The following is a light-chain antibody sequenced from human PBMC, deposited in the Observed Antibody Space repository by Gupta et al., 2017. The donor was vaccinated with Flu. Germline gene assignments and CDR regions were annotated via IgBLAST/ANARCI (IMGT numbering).Light chain of an antibody. CDR3: GTWDSSPSGGRWV. Sequence: QSVLTQTPSVSAAPGQKVAISCPGSSPNIGISYVSWYQQLPVTAPKLLIYEDNQRPSGIPDRFSGSKSGTSATLGITGLQTGDEADYYCGTWDSSPSGGRWVFGGGTKVTVL. V-gene: IGLV1-51*02. CDR2: EDN. J-gene: IGLJ3*02. CDR1: SPNIGISY.